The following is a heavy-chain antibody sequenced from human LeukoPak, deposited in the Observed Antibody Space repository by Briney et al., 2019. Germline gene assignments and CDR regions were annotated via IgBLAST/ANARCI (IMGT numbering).Heavy chain of an antibody. Sequence: GGSLSLSCAASGFTFSDYYMSWIRQAPGKGLEWVSYISSSSTYTNYADSVKGRFTIYRDNAKNSLYLQMNSLRAEDTAVYYCATSVDTELDFDYWGQGTRVTVSS. V-gene: IGHV3-11*03. CDR3: ATSVDTELDFDY. D-gene: IGHD5-18*01. J-gene: IGHJ4*02. CDR1: GFTFSDYY. CDR2: ISSSSTYT.